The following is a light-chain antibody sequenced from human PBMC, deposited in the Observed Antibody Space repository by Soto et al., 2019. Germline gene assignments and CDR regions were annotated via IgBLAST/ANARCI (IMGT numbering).Light chain of an antibody. CDR1: QTVRNNY. CDR3: QQFSSYPLT. J-gene: IGKJ4*01. V-gene: IGKV3-20*01. Sequence: EFVLTQSPGTLSLSPGERATLSCRASQTVRNNYLAWYQQKPGQAPRLLIYDASSRATGIPDRFSGGGSGTDLTLTISRLEPEDFAVYYCQQFSSYPLTFGGETKVEIK. CDR2: DAS.